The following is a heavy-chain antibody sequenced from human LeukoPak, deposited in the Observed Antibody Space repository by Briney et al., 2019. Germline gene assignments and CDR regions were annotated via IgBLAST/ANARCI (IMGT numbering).Heavy chain of an antibody. J-gene: IGHJ5*02. CDR2: IYTSGST. CDR1: GGSISSGSYY. Sequence: SQTLSLTCTVSGGSISSGSYYWSWIRQPAGKGLEWIGRIYTSGSTNYNPSLKSRVTISVDTSKNQFSLKLSSVTAADTAVYYCARDIAYCGGDCYVQFDPWGRGTLVTVSS. V-gene: IGHV4-61*02. CDR3: ARDIAYCGGDCYVQFDP. D-gene: IGHD2-21*02.